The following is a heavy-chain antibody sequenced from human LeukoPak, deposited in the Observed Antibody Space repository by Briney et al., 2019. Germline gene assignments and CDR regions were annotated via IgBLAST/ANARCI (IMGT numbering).Heavy chain of an antibody. D-gene: IGHD5-24*01. Sequence: SETLSLTCTVSGGSISSSSYCWGWIRQPPGKGLEWIGSIYYSGSTYYNPSLKSRVTISVDTSKNQFSLKLSSVTAADTAVYYCARMGTGGWLQFLDYWGQGTLVTVSS. J-gene: IGHJ4*02. CDR2: IYYSGST. CDR1: GGSISSSSYC. CDR3: ARMGTGGWLQFLDY. V-gene: IGHV4-39*07.